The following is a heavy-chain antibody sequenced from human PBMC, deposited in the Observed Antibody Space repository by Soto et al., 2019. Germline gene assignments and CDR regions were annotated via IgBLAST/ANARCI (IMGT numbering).Heavy chain of an antibody. J-gene: IGHJ4*02. CDR2: LSWNSGGV. V-gene: IGHV3-9*01. CDR1: GFTFDGYA. CDR3: AKLRYSSGSGNFDY. Sequence: EVQLVESGGGSVQPGRSLRLSCAASGFTFDGYAMHWVRQAPGKGLEWVSGLSWNSGGVDYADSVKGRFTISRDNAKNSLYLQMNSLRADDTALYYCAKLRYSSGSGNFDYWGRGTLVTVSS. D-gene: IGHD3-10*01.